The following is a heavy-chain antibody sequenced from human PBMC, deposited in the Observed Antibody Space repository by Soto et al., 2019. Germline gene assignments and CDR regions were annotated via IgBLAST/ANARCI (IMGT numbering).Heavy chain of an antibody. D-gene: IGHD2-15*01. CDR1: GGSISSSNW. J-gene: IGHJ6*02. Sequence: NPSETLSLTCAVSGGSISSSNWWSWVRQPPGKGLEWIGEIYHSGSTNCNPSLKSRVTISVDKSKNQFSLKLSSVTAADTAVYYCARVPKGFSWVNTNYYYYYGMDVWGQGTTVTVSS. CDR2: IYHSGST. V-gene: IGHV4-4*02. CDR3: ARVPKGFSWVNTNYYYYYGMDV.